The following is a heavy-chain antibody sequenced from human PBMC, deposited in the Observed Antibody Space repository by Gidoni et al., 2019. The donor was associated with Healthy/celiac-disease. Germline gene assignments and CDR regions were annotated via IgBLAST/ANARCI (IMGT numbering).Heavy chain of an antibody. J-gene: IGHJ4*02. V-gene: IGHV4-39*01. D-gene: IGHD3-9*01. Sequence: QLQLQESGPGLVKPSETLSLTCTVSGGSISSSSYYWGWIRQPPGKGLEWIGSIYYSGSTYYNPSLKSRVTISVDTSKNQFSLKLSSVTAADTAVYYCARRGGYYDILTGYYASYYFDYWGQGTLVTVSS. CDR1: GGSISSSSYY. CDR2: IYYSGST. CDR3: ARRGGYYDILTGYYASYYFDY.